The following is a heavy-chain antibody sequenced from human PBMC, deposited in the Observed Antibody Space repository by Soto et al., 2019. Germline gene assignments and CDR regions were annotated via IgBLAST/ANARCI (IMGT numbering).Heavy chain of an antibody. D-gene: IGHD3-10*01. CDR1: GYTFTTYG. CDR2: ISAYNGNT. Sequence: QVQLVQSGAEVKKPGASVKVSCKASGYTFTTYGISWVRQAPGQGLEWMGWISAYNGNTNYAQKLQGRVTMTTDTATSTAYMELRSLRSDDTAVYYCARDYYGSGRLNAHNWFDPWGQGTLVTVSS. V-gene: IGHV1-18*01. J-gene: IGHJ5*02. CDR3: ARDYYGSGRLNAHNWFDP.